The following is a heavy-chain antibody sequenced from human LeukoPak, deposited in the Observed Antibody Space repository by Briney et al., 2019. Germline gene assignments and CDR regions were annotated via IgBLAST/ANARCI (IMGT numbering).Heavy chain of an antibody. V-gene: IGHV3-21*01. CDR1: GLTFSSYS. CDR2: ISSSSSYI. J-gene: IGHJ3*02. D-gene: IGHD6-13*01. Sequence: GGSLRLSSAASGLTFSSYSTNWVRQPPGKGLEWVSSISSSSSYIYYADLVKGRFTISSDNAKNSLYLRMNSLRAEDTAVYYCARDLRAAAGTAFDIWGQGTMVTVSS. CDR3: ARDLRAAAGTAFDI.